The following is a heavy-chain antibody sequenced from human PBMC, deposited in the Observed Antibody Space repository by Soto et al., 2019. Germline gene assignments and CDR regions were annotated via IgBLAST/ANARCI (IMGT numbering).Heavy chain of an antibody. CDR2: IYYSGST. Sequence: SETLSLTCTVSGGSISSYYWSWIRQPPGKGLEWIGYIYYSGSTNYNPSLKSRVTISVDTSKNQFSLKLSSVTAADTAVYYCARQGEYCSSTSCYRFDYWGQGTLVTVSS. J-gene: IGHJ4*02. CDR3: ARQGEYCSSTSCYRFDY. CDR1: GGSISSYY. V-gene: IGHV4-59*08. D-gene: IGHD2-2*01.